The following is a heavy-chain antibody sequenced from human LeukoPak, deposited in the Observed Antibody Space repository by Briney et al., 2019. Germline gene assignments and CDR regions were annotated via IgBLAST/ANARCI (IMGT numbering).Heavy chain of an antibody. CDR2: INQSART. J-gene: IGHJ4*02. CDR1: GVSFTGYY. CDR3: ARGLTPRI. V-gene: IGHV4-34*01. Sequence: ASETLSLTCAVYGVSFTGYYWSWICHPPGKGLKWIRVINQSARTNYNTSLTTPLKISVNTSKNQISLTLSSVTAADTAVYYCARGLTPRIWGQGHLVTVSS. D-gene: IGHD2-15*01.